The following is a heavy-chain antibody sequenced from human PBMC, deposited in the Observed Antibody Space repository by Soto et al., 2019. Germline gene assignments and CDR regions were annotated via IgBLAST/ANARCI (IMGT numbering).Heavy chain of an antibody. Sequence: GESLKISCKGSGYNFRNYWIGWVRQMPGKGLEWMGIIYPADSKTRYSPSSQGQVTISADKSISTAYLQWSSLKASDTAVYYCAISAYDMGPDAFDIWGQGTVVTVPS. CDR3: AISAYDMGPDAFDI. CDR1: GYNFRNYW. D-gene: IGHD5-12*01. J-gene: IGHJ3*02. V-gene: IGHV5-51*01. CDR2: IYPADSKT.